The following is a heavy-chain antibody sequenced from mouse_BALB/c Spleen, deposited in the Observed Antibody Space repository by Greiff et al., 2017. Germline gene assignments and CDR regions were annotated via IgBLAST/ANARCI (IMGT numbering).Heavy chain of an antibody. CDR3: ARKGTLLRRDWYFDV. Sequence: EVKVEESGPGLVKPSQSLSLTCTVTGYSITSDYAWNWIRQFPGNKLEWMGYISYSGSTSYNPSLKSRISITRDTSKNQFFLQLNSVTTEDTATYYCARKGTLLRRDWYFDVWGAGTTVTVSS. CDR2: ISYSGST. D-gene: IGHD1-2*01. J-gene: IGHJ1*01. V-gene: IGHV3-2*02. CDR1: GYSITSDYA.